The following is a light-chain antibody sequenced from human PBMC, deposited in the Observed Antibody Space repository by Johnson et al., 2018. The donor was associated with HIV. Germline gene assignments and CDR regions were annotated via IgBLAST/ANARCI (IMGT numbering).Light chain of an antibody. CDR1: SSNIGNNY. CDR3: GTWDSSLSASYF. J-gene: IGLJ1*01. CDR2: DNN. Sequence: QPVLTQPPSVSAAPGQKVTISCSGSSSNIGNNYVSWYQQLPGTAPKLLIYDNNKRPSGIPDRFSGSKSGTSATLGITGLQTGDEADYYCGTWDSSLSASYFFGTGTKVTVL. V-gene: IGLV1-51*01.